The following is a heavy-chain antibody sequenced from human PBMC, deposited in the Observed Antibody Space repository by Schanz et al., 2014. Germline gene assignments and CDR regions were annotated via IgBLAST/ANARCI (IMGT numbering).Heavy chain of an antibody. CDR1: GFTLNNAW. CDR3: TADLWFGAVWGVW. V-gene: IGHV3-15*01. J-gene: IGHJ4*02. Sequence: EVQLVESGGGLVKPGGSLRLSCATSGFTLNNAWMNWVRQAPGKGLQWVARIKSKTDGGTRDYAAPVKGRFTISTDDSKNTVYLQTNSLQTEDTPVYYCTADLWFGAVWGVWWGQGTLVTVSS. D-gene: IGHD3-10*01. CDR2: IKSKTDGGTR.